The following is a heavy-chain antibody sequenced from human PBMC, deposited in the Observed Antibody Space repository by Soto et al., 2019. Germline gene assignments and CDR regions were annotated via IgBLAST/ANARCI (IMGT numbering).Heavy chain of an antibody. CDR3: ARAETSGIHYFDY. CDR1: GYSFTSHG. D-gene: IGHD6-13*01. J-gene: IGHJ4*02. V-gene: IGHV1-18*04. Sequence: ASVKVSCKASGYSFTSHGISWVRQAPGQGLEWMGWISAYNGKTNYVQKFQERVTMTTDTSTNTAYMELRSLRSDDTAVYYCARAETSGIHYFDYWGQGSLVTVSS. CDR2: ISAYNGKT.